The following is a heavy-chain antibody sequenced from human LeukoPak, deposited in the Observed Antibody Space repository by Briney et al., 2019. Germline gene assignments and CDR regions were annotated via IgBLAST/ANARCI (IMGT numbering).Heavy chain of an antibody. CDR3: ARGDTIFGVDY. D-gene: IGHD3-3*01. Sequence: SETLSLTCAVYGGSFSGYYWSWIRQPPGKGLEWIGEINHSGSTNYNPSLKSRVTISIDTSKNQFSLKLSSVTAADTAVYYCARGDTIFGVDYWGQGTLVTVSS. CDR2: INHSGST. CDR1: GGSFSGYY. V-gene: IGHV4-34*01. J-gene: IGHJ4*02.